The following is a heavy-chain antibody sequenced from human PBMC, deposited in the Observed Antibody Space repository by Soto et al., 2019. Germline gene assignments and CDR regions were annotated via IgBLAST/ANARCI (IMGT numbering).Heavy chain of an antibody. CDR2: INHSGST. D-gene: IGHD3-3*01. J-gene: IGHJ4*02. Sequence: SDTLSLTCAVYGGSFSGYYWSWIRQPPGKGLEWIGEINHSGSTNYNPSLKSRVTISVDTSKNQFSLKLSSVTAADTAVYYCARGWYDFWSGFYTKEPPPKKKYYFDYWGQGTLVTVSS. V-gene: IGHV4-34*01. CDR3: ARGWYDFWSGFYTKEPPPKKKYYFDY. CDR1: GGSFSGYY.